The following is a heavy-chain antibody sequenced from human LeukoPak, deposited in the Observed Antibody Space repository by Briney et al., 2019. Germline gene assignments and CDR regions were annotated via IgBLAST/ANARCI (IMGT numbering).Heavy chain of an antibody. CDR2: IIPIFGTA. J-gene: IGHJ4*02. CDR3: ARGLVVVTPYYFDY. V-gene: IGHV1-69*13. Sequence: ASVKVSCKASGGTFSSYAISWVRQAPGQGLEWMGGIIPIFGTANYAQKFQGRVTITADESTSTAYMELSSLRSEDTAVYYCARGLVVVTPYYFDYWGQGTLVTVSS. CDR1: GGTFSSYA. D-gene: IGHD3-22*01.